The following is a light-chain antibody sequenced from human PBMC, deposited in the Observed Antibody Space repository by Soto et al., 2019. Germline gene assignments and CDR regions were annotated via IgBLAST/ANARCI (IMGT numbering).Light chain of an antibody. CDR1: QSISSY. J-gene: IGKJ1*01. CDR2: KAS. Sequence: DIKMTLSPSALSRSIGDRLTITCPASQSISSYLAWYQQKPGKAPKLLIYKASTLTSGVPSRFSGSGSGTEFTLTTISLQPDDFATYYSRHYNIYSEAFGQGT. CDR3: RHYNIYSEA. V-gene: IGKV1-5*03.